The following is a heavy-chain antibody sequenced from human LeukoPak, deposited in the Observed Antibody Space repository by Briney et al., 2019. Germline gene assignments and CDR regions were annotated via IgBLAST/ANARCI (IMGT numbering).Heavy chain of an antibody. V-gene: IGHV1-69*05. D-gene: IGHD4-17*01. CDR1: GYTFTSYG. CDR2: IIPIFGTA. J-gene: IGHJ3*02. Sequence: ASVKVSCKASGYTFTSYGISWVRQAPGQGLEWMGGIIPIFGTANYAQKFQGRVTITTDESTSTAYMELSSLRSEDTAVYYCARELKYGDYRGPSVDAFDIWGQGTMVTVSS. CDR3: ARELKYGDYRGPSVDAFDI.